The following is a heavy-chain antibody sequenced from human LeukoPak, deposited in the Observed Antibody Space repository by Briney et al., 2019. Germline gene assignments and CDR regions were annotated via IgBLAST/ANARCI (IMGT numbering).Heavy chain of an antibody. J-gene: IGHJ5*02. V-gene: IGHV1-69*06. CDR3: ARELYYDSSGYHNWFDP. D-gene: IGHD3-22*01. CDR2: IIPIFGTA. Sequence: ASVKVSCKASGGTFSSYAISWVRQAPGQGLEWMGGIIPIFGTANYAQKFQGRVTITADKSTSTAYMELSSLRSEDTAVYYCARELYYDSSGYHNWFDPWGQGTLVTVSS. CDR1: GGTFSSYA.